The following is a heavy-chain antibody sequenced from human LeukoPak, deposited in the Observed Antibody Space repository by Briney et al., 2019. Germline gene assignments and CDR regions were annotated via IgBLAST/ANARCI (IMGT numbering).Heavy chain of an antibody. D-gene: IGHD5-12*01. Sequence: ASVKVSCKASGYTFTTYAMHWVRQPPGQRLEWMGWINVGNGNTKYSQKFQGRVTITRDTSASTAYLELSSLRSEDTAVYYCARLYEWLDYWGQGTLVTVAS. CDR1: GYTFTTYA. CDR2: INVGNGNT. CDR3: ARLYEWLDY. V-gene: IGHV1-3*01. J-gene: IGHJ4*02.